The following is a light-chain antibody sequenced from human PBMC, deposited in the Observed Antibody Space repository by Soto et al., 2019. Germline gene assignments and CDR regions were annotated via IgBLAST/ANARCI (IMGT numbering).Light chain of an antibody. CDR2: GAS. Sequence: EIVMPQYPATLSVSPGGRATLSCRASHSVSSNFAWYQQKPGQAPRLLIYGASTRATGIPARFSGSGSGTEFTLTISSLQSEDFAVYYCQQYYDWPITFGQGTRLEIK. CDR1: HSVSSN. V-gene: IGKV3-15*01. CDR3: QQYYDWPIT. J-gene: IGKJ5*01.